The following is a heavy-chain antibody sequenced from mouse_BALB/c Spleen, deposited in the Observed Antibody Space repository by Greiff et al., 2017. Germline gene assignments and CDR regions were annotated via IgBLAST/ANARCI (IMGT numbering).Heavy chain of an antibody. D-gene: IGHD2-3*01. Sequence: GGGLVQPKGSLKLSCAASGFTFNTYAMNWVRQAPGKGLEWVARIRSKSNNYATYYADSVKDRFTISRDDSQSMLYLQMNNLKTEDTAMYYCVRHYDGYYWAMDYWGQGTSVTVSS. CDR1: GFTFNTYA. J-gene: IGHJ4*01. V-gene: IGHV10-1*02. CDR2: IRSKSNNYAT. CDR3: VRHYDGYYWAMDY.